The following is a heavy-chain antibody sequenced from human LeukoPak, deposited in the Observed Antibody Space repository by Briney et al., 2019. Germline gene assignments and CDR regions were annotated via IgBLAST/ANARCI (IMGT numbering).Heavy chain of an antibody. Sequence: PGGSLKLSCAASGFTFSGSAMHWVRQASGKGLEWVGRIRSKANSYATAYAASVKGRFTISRDDSKNTAYLQMNSLKTEDTGVYYCTSLYDSSGYYPTDYWGQGTLVTVSS. CDR1: GFTFSGSA. J-gene: IGHJ4*02. CDR2: IRSKANSYAT. D-gene: IGHD3-22*01. CDR3: TSLYDSSGYYPTDY. V-gene: IGHV3-73*01.